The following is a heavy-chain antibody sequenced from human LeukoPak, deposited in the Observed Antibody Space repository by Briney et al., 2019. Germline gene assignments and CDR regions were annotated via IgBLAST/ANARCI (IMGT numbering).Heavy chain of an antibody. CDR1: GFTFSSYA. J-gene: IGHJ4*02. D-gene: IGHD6-13*01. Sequence: PGGSLRLSCAASGFTFSSYAMHWVRQAPGKGLEWVAVISYDGSNKYYADSVKGRFTISRDNSKNTLYLQMNSLRAEDTAVYYCARDSGGEQQLPWYYFDYWGQGTLVTVSS. V-gene: IGHV3-30-3*01. CDR3: ARDSGGEQQLPWYYFDY. CDR2: ISYDGSNK.